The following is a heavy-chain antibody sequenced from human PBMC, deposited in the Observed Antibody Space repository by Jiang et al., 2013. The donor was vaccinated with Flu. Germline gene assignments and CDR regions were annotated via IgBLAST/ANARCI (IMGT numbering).Heavy chain of an antibody. J-gene: IGHJ3*02. D-gene: IGHD1-1*01. V-gene: IGHV1-18*04. CDR3: ARDPRTGTGPIAFDI. Sequence: TSYGISWVRQAPGQGLEWMGWISAYNGNTNYAQKLQGRVTMTTDTSTSTAYMELRSLRSDDTAVYYCARDPRTGTGPIAFDIWGQGTMVTVSS. CDR1: TSYG. CDR2: ISAYNGNT.